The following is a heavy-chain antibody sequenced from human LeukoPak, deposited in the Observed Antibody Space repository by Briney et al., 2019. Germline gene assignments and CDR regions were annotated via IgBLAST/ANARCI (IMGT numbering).Heavy chain of an antibody. D-gene: IGHD2-21*02. J-gene: IGHJ6*02. V-gene: IGHV3-66*01. Sequence: GGSLRLSCTASGFAVSSNYINWVRQAPGKGLEWVSVIHSGGNTYYAHSVKDRLTISRDNSKNTVYLQMNSLRAEDTALYYCARERDGYCGGDCYYYYGMDVWGQGTTVTVSS. CDR1: GFAVSSNY. CDR2: IHSGGNT. CDR3: ARERDGYCGGDCYYYYGMDV.